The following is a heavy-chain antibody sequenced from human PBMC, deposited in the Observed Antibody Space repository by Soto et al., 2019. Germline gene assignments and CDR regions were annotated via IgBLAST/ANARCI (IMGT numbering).Heavy chain of an antibody. CDR2: IYISGLT. J-gene: IGHJ5*02. Sequence: QVQLQESGPGQVKSSETLSLTCTVSGGSMTSYYWSWIRKSAGTGLEWIGRIYISGLTNYDLSLESRVAMSVDTSKNQFSLRLRSVTAADTAVYYCVRDTGRYQETWFDPWGQGILVSVSS. CDR3: VRDTGRYQETWFDP. D-gene: IGHD3-10*01. V-gene: IGHV4-4*07. CDR1: GGSMTSYY.